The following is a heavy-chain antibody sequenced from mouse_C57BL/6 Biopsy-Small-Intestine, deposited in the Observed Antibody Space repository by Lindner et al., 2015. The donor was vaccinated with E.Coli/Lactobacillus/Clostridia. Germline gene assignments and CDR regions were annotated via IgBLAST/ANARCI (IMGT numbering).Heavy chain of an antibody. CDR1: GYSFTGYY. Sequence: VQLQESGPELVKPGASVKISCKASGYSFTGYYMNWVKQSPEKSLEWIGEINPSTGGTTYNQKSKAKATLTVDKSSSTAYMQLKSLTSEDSAVYYCARSYYDNLDYWGQGTTLTVSS. CDR2: INPSTGGT. V-gene: IGHV1-42*01. CDR3: ARSYYDNLDY. D-gene: IGHD2-10*01. J-gene: IGHJ2*01.